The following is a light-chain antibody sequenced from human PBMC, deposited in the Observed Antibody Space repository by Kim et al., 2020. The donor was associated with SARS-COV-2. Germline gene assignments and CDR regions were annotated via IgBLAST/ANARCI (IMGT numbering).Light chain of an antibody. J-gene: IGKJ2*01. V-gene: IGKV1-39*01. CDR2: GAS. CDR3: QQSFSSPPYT. CDR1: QSISNY. Sequence: ASLGHRIIITCRASQSISNYLDWYQQRPGKAPKLLIYGASSLQSGVPSRFSGGGSGTEFTLTISSLQAEDFATYYCQQSFSSPPYTFGQGTKLEI.